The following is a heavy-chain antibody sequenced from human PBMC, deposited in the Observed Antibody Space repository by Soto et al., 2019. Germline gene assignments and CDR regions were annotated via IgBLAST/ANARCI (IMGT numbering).Heavy chain of an antibody. J-gene: IGHJ6*02. Sequence: GGSLRLSCAASGFTFDDYAMHWVRQAPGKGLEWVSGISWNSGSIGYADSVKGRFTISRDNAKNSLYLQMNSLRAEDTALYYCAKDIANGNYYYYGMDVWGQGTTVTVSS. CDR3: AKDIANGNYYYYGMDV. D-gene: IGHD1-26*01. CDR2: ISWNSGSI. CDR1: GFTFDDYA. V-gene: IGHV3-9*01.